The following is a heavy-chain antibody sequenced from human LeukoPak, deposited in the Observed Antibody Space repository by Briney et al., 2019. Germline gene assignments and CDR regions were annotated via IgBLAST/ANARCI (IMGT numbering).Heavy chain of an antibody. CDR1: GGTFSSYA. V-gene: IGHV1-69*01. CDR2: IIPIFGTA. Sequence: ASVKVSCKASGGTFSSYAISWVRQTPGKAFEWMGGIIPIFGTANYAQKIQGRVTITADESTSTAYMELSSLRSEDTAVYYCARGPGYGGNSGYYWGQGTLVTVSS. J-gene: IGHJ4*02. D-gene: IGHD4-23*01. CDR3: ARGPGYGGNSGYY.